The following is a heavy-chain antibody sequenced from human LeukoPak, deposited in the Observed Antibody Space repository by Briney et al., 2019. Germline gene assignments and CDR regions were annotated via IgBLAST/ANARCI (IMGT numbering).Heavy chain of an antibody. CDR3: AKDLTMIVVVMRRRY. Sequence: GGSMRLSCAASGFTFSSYAMSWVRQAPGKGLEWVSAISGSGGSTYYADSVKGRFTISRDNSKNTLYLQMNSLRAEDTAVYYCAKDLTMIVVVMRRRYWGQGTLVTVSS. V-gene: IGHV3-23*01. D-gene: IGHD3-22*01. J-gene: IGHJ4*02. CDR2: ISGSGGST. CDR1: GFTFSSYA.